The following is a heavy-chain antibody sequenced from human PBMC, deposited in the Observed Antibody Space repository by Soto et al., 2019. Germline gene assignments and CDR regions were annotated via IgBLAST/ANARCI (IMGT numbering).Heavy chain of an antibody. CDR1: GFIFNDHY. CDR3: ARDYYDKSESPGWYFDL. D-gene: IGHD3-22*01. CDR2: SRDKANGYST. V-gene: IGHV3-72*01. J-gene: IGHJ2*01. Sequence: EVELVESGGGLVQPGGSLRLSCAASGFIFNDHYMEWVRQAPGKGLEWIGGSRDKANGYSTEYAASVKGRFTISRDDSKNSLYLQMNCLKTEDTAVYYCARDYYDKSESPGWYFDLWGRGTLVTVSS.